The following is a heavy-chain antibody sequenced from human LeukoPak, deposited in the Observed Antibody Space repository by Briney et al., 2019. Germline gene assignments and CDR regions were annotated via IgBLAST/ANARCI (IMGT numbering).Heavy chain of an antibody. CDR2: IIPIFGTA. CDR3: ARASLLCSGGSCYPNWFDP. V-gene: IGHV1-69*13. Sequence: ASVTVSCTASGGTFSSYAISWVRQAPGQGLEWMGGIIPIFGTANYAQKFQGRVTITADESTSTAYMELSSLRSEDTAVYYCARASLLCSGGSCYPNWFDPWGQGTLVTVSS. CDR1: GGTFSSYA. D-gene: IGHD2-15*01. J-gene: IGHJ5*02.